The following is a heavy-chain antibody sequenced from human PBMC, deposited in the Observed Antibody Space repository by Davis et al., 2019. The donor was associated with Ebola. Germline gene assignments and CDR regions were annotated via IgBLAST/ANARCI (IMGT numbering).Heavy chain of an antibody. Sequence: SLKISCAASGFTFDDYAMHWVRQAPGKGLEWVSGISWNSDSIGYADSVKGRFTISRDNAKNSLYLQMNSLRAEDTALYYCAKETGDYWGQGTLVTVSS. CDR2: ISWNSDSI. J-gene: IGHJ4*02. CDR3: AKETGDY. CDR1: GFTFDDYA. V-gene: IGHV3-9*01.